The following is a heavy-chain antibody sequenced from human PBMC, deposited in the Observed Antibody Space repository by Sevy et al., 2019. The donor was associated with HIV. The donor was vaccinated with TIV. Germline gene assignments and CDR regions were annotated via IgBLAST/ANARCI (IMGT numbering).Heavy chain of an antibody. D-gene: IGHD1-26*01. J-gene: IGHJ4*02. CDR1: GFSLSDHY. CDR2: TRNKVNSYTT. CDR3: IRPLVGATRGFEY. V-gene: IGHV3-72*01. Sequence: GGSLRISCAASGFSLSDHYMDWVRQAPGKGLEWIGRTRNKVNSYTTEYAASVKGRFTISRDDSKNSLYLEMNSLKTEDTAVYYCIRPLVGATRGFEYWGQGTLVTVSS.